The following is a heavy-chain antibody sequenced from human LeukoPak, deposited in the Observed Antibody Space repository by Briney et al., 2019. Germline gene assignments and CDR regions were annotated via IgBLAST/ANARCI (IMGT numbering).Heavy chain of an antibody. V-gene: IGHV4-61*01. CDR3: ARFDSNYGGLDY. Sequence: SETLSLTCTVSGGSISSSSYYWSWIRQPPGKGLEWIGYIYYSGSTNYNPSLKSRVTISVDTSKNQFSLKLSSVTAADTAVYYCARFDSNYGGLDYWGQGTLVTVSS. CDR1: GGSISSSSYY. D-gene: IGHD4-11*01. CDR2: IYYSGST. J-gene: IGHJ4*02.